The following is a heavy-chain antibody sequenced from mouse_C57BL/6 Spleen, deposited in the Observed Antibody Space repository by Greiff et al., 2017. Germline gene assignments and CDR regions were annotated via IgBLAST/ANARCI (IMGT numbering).Heavy chain of an antibody. Sequence: VQLKQSGPGMVQPSQSLSLTCTVTAYSITSGYDWHWIRHFPGNKLEWMGYISYSGSTNYNPSLKSRISITHDTSKNHFFLKLNSVTTEDTATYYCARAYSSGYVGGYFDVRRTGDTVT. V-gene: IGHV3-1*01. CDR2: ISYSGST. J-gene: IGHJ1*03. D-gene: IGHD3-2*02. CDR1: AYSITSGYD. CDR3: ARAYSSGYVGGYFDV.